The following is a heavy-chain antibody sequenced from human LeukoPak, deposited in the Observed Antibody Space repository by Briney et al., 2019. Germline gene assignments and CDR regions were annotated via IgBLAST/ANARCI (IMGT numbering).Heavy chain of an antibody. V-gene: IGHV3-73*01. Sequence: GGSLRLSCAASGFTFSSYWMSWVRQAPGKGLEWVGRIRSTANGYATAYAASVKGRFTISRDDSKNTAYLQTDSLKTEDTAVYYCTGNYYGSGGYADFDYWGQGTLVTVSS. CDR2: IRSTANGYAT. J-gene: IGHJ4*02. CDR3: TGNYYGSGGYADFDY. D-gene: IGHD3-10*01. CDR1: GFTFSSYW.